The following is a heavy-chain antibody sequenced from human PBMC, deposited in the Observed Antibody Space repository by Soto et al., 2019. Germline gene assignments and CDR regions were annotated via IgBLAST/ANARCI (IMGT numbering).Heavy chain of an antibody. Sequence: SVKVSCKASGGTFSSYTISWVRQAPGQGLEWMGRIIPILGIANYAQKFQGRVTITADKSTSTAYMELSSLRSEDTAVYYCAREPKIVPAAMVDYYYYMDVWGKGTTVTVSS. CDR2: IIPILGIA. CDR3: AREPKIVPAAMVDYYYYMDV. CDR1: GGTFSSYT. D-gene: IGHD2-2*01. V-gene: IGHV1-69*04. J-gene: IGHJ6*03.